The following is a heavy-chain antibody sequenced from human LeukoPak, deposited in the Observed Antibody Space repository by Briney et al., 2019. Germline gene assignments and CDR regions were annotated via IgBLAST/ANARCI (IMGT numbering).Heavy chain of an antibody. CDR3: ARLDEWRLYDY. J-gene: IGHJ4*02. V-gene: IGHV3-48*03. D-gene: IGHD2-2*02. CDR1: GFTFSSYE. CDR2: ISGSGSTI. Sequence: PGRSLRLSCAASGFTFSSYEMNWVRQASGKGLEWVSYISGSGSTIYYADSVKGRFTISRDNAKNSLYLQMNSLRAEDTAVYYCARLDEWRLYDYWGQGTLVTVSS.